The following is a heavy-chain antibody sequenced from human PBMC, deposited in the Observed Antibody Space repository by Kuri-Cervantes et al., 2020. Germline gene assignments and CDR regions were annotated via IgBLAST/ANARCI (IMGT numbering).Heavy chain of an antibody. J-gene: IGHJ3*02. CDR1: GFTFSSYW. D-gene: IGHD2-21*02. Sequence: GESLKISCAASGFTFSSYWMSWVRQAPGKGLEWVANIKQDGSEKYYVDSVKGRFTISRDNAKNSLYLQMNSLRAEDTAVYYCARDPATYCGGDCYSFGAFDIWAKGQWSPSPQ. CDR3: ARDPATYCGGDCYSFGAFDI. CDR2: IKQDGSEK. V-gene: IGHV3-7*01.